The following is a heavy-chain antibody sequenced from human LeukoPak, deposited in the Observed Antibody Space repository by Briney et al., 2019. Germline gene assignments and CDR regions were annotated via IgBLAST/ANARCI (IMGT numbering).Heavy chain of an antibody. CDR2: INPSAGST. V-gene: IGHV1-46*01. J-gene: IGHJ2*01. CDR3: AREVGQQLVGWYFDL. CDR1: GYTFSSNY. Sequence: ASVKVSCKASGYTFSSNYIHWVRQAPGQGLEWMGIINPSAGSTNYAQKFQGRVTMTRDTSTSTVHMELSSLRSEDTAVYYCAREVGQQLVGWYFDLWGRGTLVTVSS. D-gene: IGHD6-13*01.